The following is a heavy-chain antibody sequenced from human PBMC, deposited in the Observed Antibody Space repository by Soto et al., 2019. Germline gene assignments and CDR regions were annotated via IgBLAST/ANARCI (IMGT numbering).Heavy chain of an antibody. Sequence: GGSLRLSCAASGFTFSNAWMSWVRQAPGKGLEWVGRIKSKTDGGTTDYAAPVKGRFTISRDDSKNTLYLQMNSLKTEDTAVYYCTTGYGSGSYYDAFDIWGQGTMVTVSS. V-gene: IGHV3-15*01. J-gene: IGHJ3*02. CDR2: IKSKTDGGTT. CDR3: TTGYGSGSYYDAFDI. CDR1: GFTFSNAW. D-gene: IGHD3-10*01.